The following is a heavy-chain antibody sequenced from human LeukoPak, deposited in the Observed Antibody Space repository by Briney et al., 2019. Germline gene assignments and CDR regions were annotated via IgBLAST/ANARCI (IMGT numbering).Heavy chain of an antibody. J-gene: IGHJ5*02. Sequence: PSETLSLTCTVSGGSISSYYWSWIRQPPGKGLEWIGEINHSGSTNYNPSLKSRVTISVDTSKNQFSLKLSSVTAADTAVYYCASLPYYYDSSGYNHWGQGTLVTVSS. CDR2: INHSGST. V-gene: IGHV4-34*01. CDR3: ASLPYYYDSSGYNH. D-gene: IGHD3-22*01. CDR1: GGSISSYY.